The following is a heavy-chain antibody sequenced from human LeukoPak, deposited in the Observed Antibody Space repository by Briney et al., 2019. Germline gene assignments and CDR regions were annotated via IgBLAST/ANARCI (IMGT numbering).Heavy chain of an antibody. CDR2: INHSGST. Sequence: SETLSLTCAVSGGSFSGYYWNWIRQSPGKGLEWIGEINHSGSTHYNPSLKSRVTISVDTSQKQFSLRLTSVTAADTAVYYCARGRYLTTSGGAAAGFLDYWGQGSLVTVST. J-gene: IGHJ4*02. V-gene: IGHV4-34*01. D-gene: IGHD6-13*01. CDR1: GGSFSGYY. CDR3: ARGRYLTTSGGAAAGFLDY.